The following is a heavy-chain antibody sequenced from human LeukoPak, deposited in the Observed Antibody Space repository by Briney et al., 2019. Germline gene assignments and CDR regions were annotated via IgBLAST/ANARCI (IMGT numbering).Heavy chain of an antibody. CDR2: ISWNSGSI. D-gene: IGHD2-2*01. V-gene: IGHV3-9*01. CDR3: AKNKYSSSPGSPYFDH. CDR1: GFTFDDYA. J-gene: IGHJ4*02. Sequence: PGGSLRLSCAASGFTFDDYAMHWVRHVPGKGLEWVSGISWNSGSIEYADSVKGRFTISRDNAKNSLYLQMNSLRVDGTALYYCAKNKYSSSPGSPYFDHWGQGTLVTVSS.